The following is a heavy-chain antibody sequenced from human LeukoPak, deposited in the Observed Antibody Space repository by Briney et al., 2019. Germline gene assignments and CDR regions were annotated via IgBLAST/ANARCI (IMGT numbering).Heavy chain of an antibody. Sequence: SETLSLTCTVSGGSISSYYWSWIRQPAGKGLEWIGRIYTSGSTNYNPSLKSRVTMSVDTSKNQFSLKLSSVTAADTAVYYCARDREAYCGGDCYRNWFDPWGQGTLVTVSS. CDR2: IYTSGST. CDR1: GGSISSYY. J-gene: IGHJ5*02. CDR3: ARDREAYCGGDCYRNWFDP. V-gene: IGHV4-4*07. D-gene: IGHD2-21*02.